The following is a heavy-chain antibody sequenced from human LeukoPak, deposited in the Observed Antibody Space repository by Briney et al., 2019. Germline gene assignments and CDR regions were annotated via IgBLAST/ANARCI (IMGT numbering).Heavy chain of an antibody. CDR1: GGSFNSYY. D-gene: IGHD2/OR15-2a*01. V-gene: IGHV4-34*01. Sequence: SETLSLTCGVYGGSFNSYYWSWIRQPPGKGLEWIGDINHGGITSHNPSLKSRVTISVETSKKEFSLKLNSVTAADTAVYYCASISIIHPLGGHYYMDVWGKGTTVTIS. CDR2: INHGGIT. CDR3: ASISIIHPLGGHYYMDV. J-gene: IGHJ6*03.